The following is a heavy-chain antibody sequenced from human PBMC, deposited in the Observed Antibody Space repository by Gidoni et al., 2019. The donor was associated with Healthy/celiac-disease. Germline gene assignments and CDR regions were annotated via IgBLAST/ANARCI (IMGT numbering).Heavy chain of an antibody. Sequence: QVQLVESGGGVVQPGRSLRLSCAASGFTFSSYAMHWVRQAPGQGLEWVAVISYDGSNKYYADNSKNTLYLQMNSLRAEDTAVYYCARDSVPAALSNWFDPWGQGTLVTVSS. CDR3: ARDSVPAALSNWFDP. J-gene: IGHJ5*02. V-gene: IGHV3-30-3*01. CDR1: GFTFSSYA. CDR2: ISYDGSNK. D-gene: IGHD2-2*01.